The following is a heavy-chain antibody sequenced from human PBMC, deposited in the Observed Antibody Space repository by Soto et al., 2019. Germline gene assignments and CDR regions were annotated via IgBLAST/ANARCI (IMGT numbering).Heavy chain of an antibody. CDR2: IIPIFGTA. D-gene: IGHD3-10*01. Sequence: SVKVSCKASGGTFSSYAISWVRQAPGQGLEWMGGIIPIFGTANYAQKFQGRVTITADKSTSTAYMELSSLRSEDTAVYYCASLTRGPTSRDYYYYGMDVWGQGTTVTVSS. CDR1: GGTFSSYA. J-gene: IGHJ6*02. CDR3: ASLTRGPTSRDYYYYGMDV. V-gene: IGHV1-69*06.